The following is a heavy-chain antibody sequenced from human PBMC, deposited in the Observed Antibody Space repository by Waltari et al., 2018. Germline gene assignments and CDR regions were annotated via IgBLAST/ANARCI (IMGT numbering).Heavy chain of an antibody. V-gene: IGHV3-21*01. D-gene: IGHD1-26*01. J-gene: IGHJ4*02. CDR2: ISSSSSYI. Sequence: EVQLVESGGGLVKPGGSLRLSCAASGFTFSSYSMNWVRQAPGKGVWLSSTISSSSSYIYYADSVKGRFTISRDNAKNSLYLQMNSLRAEDTAVYYCARSFIVGATGGFDYWGQGTLVTVSS. CDR3: ARSFIVGATGGFDY. CDR1: GFTFSSYS.